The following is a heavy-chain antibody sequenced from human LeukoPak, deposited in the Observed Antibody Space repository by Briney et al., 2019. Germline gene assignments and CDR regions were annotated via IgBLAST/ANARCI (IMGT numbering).Heavy chain of an antibody. J-gene: IGHJ4*02. Sequence: SETLSLTCAVYGGSFSGYYWSWIRQPPGKGLEWIGEINHSGSTNYNPSLKSRVTISVDTSKNQFSLKLSSVTVADTAVYYCARARDSSFDYWGQGTLVTVSS. CDR3: ARARDSSFDY. CDR2: INHSGST. D-gene: IGHD6-13*01. V-gene: IGHV4-34*01. CDR1: GGSFSGYY.